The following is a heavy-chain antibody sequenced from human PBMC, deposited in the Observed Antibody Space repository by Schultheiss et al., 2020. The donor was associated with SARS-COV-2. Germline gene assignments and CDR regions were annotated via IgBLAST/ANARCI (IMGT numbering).Heavy chain of an antibody. D-gene: IGHD6-13*01. J-gene: IGHJ6*02. CDR1: GGTFSSYA. Sequence: SVKVSCKASGGTFSSYAISWVRQAPGQGLEWMGGIIPIFGIANYAQKFQGRVTITADKSTSTAYMELSSLRSEDTAVYYCATVKMGTSSSSWYGPLGMDVWGQGTTVTVSS. CDR3: ATVKMGTSSSSWYGPLGMDV. V-gene: IGHV1-69*10. CDR2: IIPIFGIA.